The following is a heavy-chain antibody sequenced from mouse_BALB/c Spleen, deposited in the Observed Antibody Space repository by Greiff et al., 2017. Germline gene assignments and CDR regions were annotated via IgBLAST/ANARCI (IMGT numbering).Heavy chain of an antibody. CDR3: ARGNYKLDY. CDR1: GFNIKDTY. CDR2: IDPANGNT. D-gene: IGHD2-1*01. J-gene: IGHJ2*01. Sequence: VHVKQSGAELVKPGASVKLSCTASGFNIKDTYMHWVKQRPEQGLEWIGRIDPANGNTKYDPKFQGKATITADTSSNTAYLQLSSLTSEDTAVYYCARGNYKLDYWGQGTTLTVSS. V-gene: IGHV14-3*02.